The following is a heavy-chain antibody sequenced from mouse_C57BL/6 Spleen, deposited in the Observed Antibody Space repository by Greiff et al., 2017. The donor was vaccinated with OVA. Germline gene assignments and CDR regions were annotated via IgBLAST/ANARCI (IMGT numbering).Heavy chain of an antibody. CDR3: ARYSNYESAMDY. CDR1: GYTFTSYW. Sequence: VQLQQSGAELVMPGASVKLSCKASGYTFTSYWMHWVKQRPGQGLEWIGEIDPSDSYTNYNQKFKGKSTLTVDKSSSTAYMQLSSLTSEDSAVYYCARYSNYESAMDYWGQGTSVTVSS. J-gene: IGHJ4*01. D-gene: IGHD2-5*01. V-gene: IGHV1-69*01. CDR2: IDPSDSYT.